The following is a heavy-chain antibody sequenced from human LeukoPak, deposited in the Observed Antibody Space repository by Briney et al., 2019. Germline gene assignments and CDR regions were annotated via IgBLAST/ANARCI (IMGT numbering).Heavy chain of an antibody. CDR2: IYYSGIT. CDR1: GNSISSFF. Sequence: PSETLSLTRTVTGNSISSFFWSLIRQPPGKGLEWIAFIYYSGITSYNPSLKSRVTISVDTSKNQFSLKLSSVTAADTAVYYCARHWSPNYYGGYYSYWFDPWAREPWSPSPQ. J-gene: IGHJ5*02. CDR3: ARHWSPNYYGGYYSYWFDP. D-gene: IGHD4/OR15-4a*01. V-gene: IGHV4-59*08.